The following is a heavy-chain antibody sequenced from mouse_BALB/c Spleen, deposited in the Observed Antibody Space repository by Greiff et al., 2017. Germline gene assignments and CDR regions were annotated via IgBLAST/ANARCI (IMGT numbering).Heavy chain of an antibody. CDR2: IWGDGST. D-gene: IGHD2-4*01. CDR1: GFSLTSYG. V-gene: IGHV2-3*01. J-gene: IGHJ3*01. CDR3: AKGGSTMITTGFAY. Sequence: VQRVESGPGLVAPSQSLSITCTVSGFSLTSYGVSWVRQPPGKGLEWLGVIWGDGSTNYHSALISRLSISKDNSKSQVFLKLNSLQTDDTATYYCAKGGSTMITTGFAYWGQGTLVTVSA.